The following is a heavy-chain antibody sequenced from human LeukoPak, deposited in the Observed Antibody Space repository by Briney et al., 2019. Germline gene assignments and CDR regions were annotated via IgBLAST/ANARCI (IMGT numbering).Heavy chain of an antibody. CDR1: GGSFSGYY. J-gene: IGHJ4*02. Sequence: PSETLSLTCAVYGGSFSGYYWSWIRQPPGKGLEWIGEINHSGGTNYNPSLKSRVTISVDTSKNQFSLKLSSVTAADTAVYYCARGRRWELRIDYWGQGTLVTVSS. D-gene: IGHD1-26*01. CDR2: INHSGGT. CDR3: ARGRRWELRIDY. V-gene: IGHV4-34*01.